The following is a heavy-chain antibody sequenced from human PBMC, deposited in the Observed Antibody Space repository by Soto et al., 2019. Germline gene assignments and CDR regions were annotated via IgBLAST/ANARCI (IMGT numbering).Heavy chain of an antibody. CDR1: GYTFISYG. CDR3: ARDPVAGPYFDC. D-gene: IGHD6-19*01. J-gene: IGHJ4*02. Sequence: QDQLVQSGAEVKKPGASVKVSCKATGYTFISYGISWVRQAPGQGLEWMGWINAFNGNTNYAQKLQGRVTMTRDTSTSTAYMELRSLRSDDTAVYYCARDPVAGPYFDCWGQGTLVTVSS. CDR2: INAFNGNT. V-gene: IGHV1-18*01.